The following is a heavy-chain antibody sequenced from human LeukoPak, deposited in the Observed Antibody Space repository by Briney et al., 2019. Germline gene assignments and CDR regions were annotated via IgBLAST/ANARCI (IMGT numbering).Heavy chain of an antibody. CDR2: INQDGSGK. J-gene: IGHJ4*02. CDR1: GFTFSSHW. D-gene: IGHD2-21*01. Sequence: GGSLRLSCAASGFTFSSHWMTWVRQAPGKGLEWVATINQDGSGKYYVDSVKGRFTISRDNAKNSLYLQMNSLRAEDTAVYYCARDHVTPGLLFDYWGQGNLVTVSS. CDR3: ARDHVTPGLLFDY. V-gene: IGHV3-7*01.